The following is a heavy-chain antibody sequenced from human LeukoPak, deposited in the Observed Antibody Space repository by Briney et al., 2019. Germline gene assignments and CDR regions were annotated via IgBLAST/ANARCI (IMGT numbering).Heavy chain of an antibody. CDR1: GYTFTSYG. CDR2: ISAYNGNT. J-gene: IGHJ3*02. D-gene: IGHD6-19*01. V-gene: IGHV1-18*01. CDR3: ARDVASSGWPDAFDI. Sequence: GASVKVSCKVSGYTFTSYGISWVRQAPGQGLEWMGWISAYNGNTNYAQKLQGRVTMTTDTSTSTAYMELRSLRSDDTAVYYYARDVASSGWPDAFDIWGQGTMVTVSS.